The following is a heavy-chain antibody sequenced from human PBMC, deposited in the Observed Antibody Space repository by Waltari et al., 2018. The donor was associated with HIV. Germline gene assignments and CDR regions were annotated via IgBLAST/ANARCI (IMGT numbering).Heavy chain of an antibody. CDR2: ISSGGTTM. D-gene: IGHD6-19*01. V-gene: IGHV3-48*01. CDR3: ARDPGYSSGRLVRDAFDI. CDR1: GFTFSSYI. J-gene: IGHJ3*02. Sequence: EVQLVESGGGLVQPGGSLRLSCAASGFTFSSYIMNWVRQAPGKGLEWVSYISSGGTTMYYADSVKGRFTISRDNAKNSLYLQMNSLRAEDTTVYYCARDPGYSSGRLVRDAFDIWGQGTMVTVSS.